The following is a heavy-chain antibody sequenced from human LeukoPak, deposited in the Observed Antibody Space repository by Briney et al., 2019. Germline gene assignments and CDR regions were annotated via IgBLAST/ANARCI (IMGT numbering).Heavy chain of an antibody. J-gene: IGHJ2*01. CDR1: GGTFSSYA. Sequence: SVKVSCKASGGTFSSYAISWVRQAPGQGLEWMGGIIPIFGTANYAQKSQGRVTITADESTSTAYMELSSLRSEDTAVYYCARSVGGYCSSTSCPWYFDLWGRGTLVTVSS. CDR2: IIPIFGTA. CDR3: ARSVGGYCSSTSCPWYFDL. V-gene: IGHV1-69*13. D-gene: IGHD2-2*03.